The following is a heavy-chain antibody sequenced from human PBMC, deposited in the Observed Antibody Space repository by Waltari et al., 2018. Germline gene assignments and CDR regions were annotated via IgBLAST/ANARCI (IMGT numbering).Heavy chain of an antibody. V-gene: IGHV1-8*02. J-gene: IGHJ5*02. CDR3: ARGRDVFANFDYNWFDP. D-gene: IGHD3-3*01. Sequence: QVQLVQTGAEVLRPGAAVKVSCQASGYTFINYEINWVRQAAGQGLEWMGWVNPNSGTTAYAQKFQGRISLTWVTFTRTAYMELSNLRSDDTAVFYCARGRDVFANFDYNWFDPWGQGTLVTVSS. CDR2: VNPNSGTT. CDR1: GYTFINYE.